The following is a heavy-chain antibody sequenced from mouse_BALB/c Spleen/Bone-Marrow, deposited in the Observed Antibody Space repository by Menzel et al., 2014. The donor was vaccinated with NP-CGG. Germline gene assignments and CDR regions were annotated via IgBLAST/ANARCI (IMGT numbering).Heavy chain of an antibody. V-gene: IGHV5-6*01. J-gene: IGHJ4*01. CDR1: GFTFSSYG. D-gene: IGHD2-3*01. CDR3: ARRRDGPYAVDY. CDR2: INNGSSYT. Sequence: EVQGVESGGDLVKPGGSLKLSCAASGFTFSSYGMSWVRQTPDKRLEWVATINNGSSYTFYPDSVKGRFTISRDNAKNTLYLQMSSLKSEDTAMYYCARRRDGPYAVDYWGQGTSVTVSS.